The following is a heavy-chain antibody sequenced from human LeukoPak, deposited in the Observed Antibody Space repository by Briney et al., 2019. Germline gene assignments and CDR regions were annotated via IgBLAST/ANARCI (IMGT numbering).Heavy chain of an antibody. CDR2: ISGSGGST. D-gene: IGHD3-10*01. Sequence: GGSLRLSCAASGFTFSSYAMGWVRQAPGKGLEWVSAISGSGGSTYYADSVKGRFTISRDNSKNTLYLQMNSLRAEDTAVYYCARDLTYYGSGSSVGYWGQGTLVTVSS. J-gene: IGHJ4*02. CDR3: ARDLTYYGSGSSVGY. V-gene: IGHV3-23*01. CDR1: GFTFSSYA.